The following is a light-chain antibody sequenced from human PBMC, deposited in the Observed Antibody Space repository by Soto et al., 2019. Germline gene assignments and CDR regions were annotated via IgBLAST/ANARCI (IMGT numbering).Light chain of an antibody. Sequence: QSVLTQPPSVSGAPGQRVTISCTGSNSNIGAGYDIHWYQQLPGTAPKLLIYANSNRPSGVPDRFSGSKSGTSASLAITGLQAADEADYYCQSYDSSLSGSVVFGGGTKLTVL. CDR2: ANS. CDR3: QSYDSSLSGSVV. V-gene: IGLV1-40*01. J-gene: IGLJ2*01. CDR1: NSNIGAGYD.